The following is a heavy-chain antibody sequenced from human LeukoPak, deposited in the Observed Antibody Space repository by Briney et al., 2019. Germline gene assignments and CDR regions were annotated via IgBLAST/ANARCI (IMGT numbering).Heavy chain of an antibody. Sequence: ASVKVSCKASGGTFSSYAISWVRQAPGQGLEWMGGIIPIFGTANYAQKFQGRVTITTDESTSTAYMELSSLRSEDTAVYYCVYGSGSYYNGKTPSDYWGQGTLVTVSS. D-gene: IGHD3-10*01. J-gene: IGHJ4*02. CDR3: VYGSGSYYNGKTPSDY. V-gene: IGHV1-69*05. CDR1: GGTFSSYA. CDR2: IIPIFGTA.